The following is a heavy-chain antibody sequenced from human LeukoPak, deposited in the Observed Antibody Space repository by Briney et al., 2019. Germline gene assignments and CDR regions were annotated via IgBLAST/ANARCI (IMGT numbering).Heavy chain of an antibody. CDR2: TSPSGGTI. V-gene: IGHV3-11*01. CDR1: GFTFSDYY. Sequence: PGGSLRLSCAASGFTFSDYYMSWIRQAPETGLEWLSYTSPSGGTIYYTDSVKGRFTMSRDNAQNALYLEMNSLRAEDTAVYYCAKVGEWDLLVYFDYWGQGTLVTVSS. J-gene: IGHJ4*02. D-gene: IGHD1-26*01. CDR3: AKVGEWDLLVYFDY.